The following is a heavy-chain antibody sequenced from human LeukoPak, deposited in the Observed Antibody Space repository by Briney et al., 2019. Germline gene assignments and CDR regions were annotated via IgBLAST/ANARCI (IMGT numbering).Heavy chain of an antibody. CDR1: GGTFSSYA. V-gene: IGHV1-69*05. CDR2: IIPIGGTP. D-gene: IGHD2-2*01. Sequence: AASVKVSCKASGGTFSSYAISWVRQAPGQGLEWMGGIIPIGGTPNYAQKLQGRVTITTDESTTTVYMELSSLRSEDTAIYYCARDQTYCSSTSCPWGWGAFAVWGQGTMVTVSS. CDR3: ARDQTYCSSTSCPWGWGAFAV. J-gene: IGHJ3*01.